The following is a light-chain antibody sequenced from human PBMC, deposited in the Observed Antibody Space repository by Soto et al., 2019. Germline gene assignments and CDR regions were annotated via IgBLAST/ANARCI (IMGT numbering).Light chain of an antibody. J-gene: IGKJ1*01. CDR3: QQYGSSPRT. Sequence: IVMTQSPATLSVSPGERATLSCRASQSVGRSLAWYQQKPGQAPRLLIYDASSRATGIPDRFSGSGSGTDFTLTISRLEPEDFAVYYCQQYGSSPRTFGQGTKVDIK. CDR1: QSVGRS. CDR2: DAS. V-gene: IGKV3-20*01.